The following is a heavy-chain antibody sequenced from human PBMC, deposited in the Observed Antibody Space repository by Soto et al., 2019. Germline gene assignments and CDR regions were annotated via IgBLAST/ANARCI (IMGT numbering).Heavy chain of an antibody. V-gene: IGHV3-73*01. Sequence: GGSLRLSCAASGFTFSGSAMHWVRQASGKGLEWVGRIRSKANSYATAYAASVKGRFTISRDDSKNTAYLQMNSLKTEDTAVYYCTRHKSGDYREYYSDYWGQGTLVTVS. CDR3: TRHKSGDYREYYSDY. J-gene: IGHJ4*02. CDR1: GFTFSGSA. CDR2: IRSKANSYAT. D-gene: IGHD4-17*01.